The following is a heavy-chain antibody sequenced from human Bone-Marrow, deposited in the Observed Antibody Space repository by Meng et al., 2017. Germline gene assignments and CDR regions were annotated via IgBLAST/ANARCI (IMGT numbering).Heavy chain of an antibody. CDR3: AMARYYDSSGYYYQYYFDY. Sequence: GEFLKSSCAASGFTVSSNEMSWVRQAPGKGLEWVSSISGDSTYYADSGKGRFTISRDNPKNTLYPQMNSLRAEDTAVYYCAMARYYDSSGYYYQYYFDYWGQGTLVTVSS. D-gene: IGHD3-22*01. CDR1: GFTVSSNE. CDR2: ISGDST. J-gene: IGHJ4*02. V-gene: IGHV3-38-3*01.